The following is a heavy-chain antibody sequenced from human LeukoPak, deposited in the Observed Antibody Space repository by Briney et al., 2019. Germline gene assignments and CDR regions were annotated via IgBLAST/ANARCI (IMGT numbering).Heavy chain of an antibody. CDR1: GFTFSSYS. CDR3: LIGLLPRY. V-gene: IGHV3-48*04. J-gene: IGHJ4*02. D-gene: IGHD2-21*02. Sequence: LPGGSLGLSCAASGFTFSSYSMNWVRQAPGKGLEWVSYISSSGSTIYYADSVKGRFTIPRDNAKNSLYLQMNSLRAEDTAVYYCLIGLLPRYWGQGTLVTVSS. CDR2: ISSSGSTI.